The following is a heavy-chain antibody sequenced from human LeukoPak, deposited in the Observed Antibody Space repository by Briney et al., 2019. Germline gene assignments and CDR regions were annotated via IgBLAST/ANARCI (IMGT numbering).Heavy chain of an antibody. V-gene: IGHV3-64D*06. CDR2: ISSNGGST. Sequence: GGSLRLSCSASGFTFSSYAMHWVRQAPGKGLEYVSAISSNGGSTYYADSVKGRSTISRDNSKNTLYLQMSSLRAEDTAVYYCVKMTTVQTFDYWGQGTLVTVSS. CDR1: GFTFSSYA. D-gene: IGHD4-17*01. CDR3: VKMTTVQTFDY. J-gene: IGHJ4*02.